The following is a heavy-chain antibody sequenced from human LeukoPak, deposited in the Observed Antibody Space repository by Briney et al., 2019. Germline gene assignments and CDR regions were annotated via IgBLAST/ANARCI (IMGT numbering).Heavy chain of an antibody. Sequence: GGSQRLSCAASAFTFSSYWMSWVRQAPGKGLEWVANIKQDGSEKYYVDSVKGRFTISRDNAKNSLYLQMNSLRDDDTAVYYCARGGRKVGAATESFDYWGQGTLVTVSS. CDR1: AFTFSSYW. J-gene: IGHJ4*02. CDR2: IKQDGSEK. CDR3: ARGGRKVGAATESFDY. V-gene: IGHV3-7*01. D-gene: IGHD1-26*01.